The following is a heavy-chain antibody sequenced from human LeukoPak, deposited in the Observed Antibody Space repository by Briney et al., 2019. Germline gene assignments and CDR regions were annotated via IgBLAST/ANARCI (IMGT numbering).Heavy chain of an antibody. CDR1: GYTFTSYG. CDR3: ARDMGYGGNVDY. Sequence: ASVKVSCKASGYTFTSYGISWVRQAPGQGLEWMGWISAYNGNTNYAQKLQGRVTMTTDTSTSTAYTELRSLRSDDTAVYYCARDMGYGGNVDYWGQGTLVTVSS. J-gene: IGHJ4*02. D-gene: IGHD4-23*01. V-gene: IGHV1-18*01. CDR2: ISAYNGNT.